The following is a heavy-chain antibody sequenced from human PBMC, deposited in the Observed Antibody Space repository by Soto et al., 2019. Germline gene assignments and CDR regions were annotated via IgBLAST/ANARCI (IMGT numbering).Heavy chain of an antibody. Sequence: QVQLVESGGGVVQPGRSLRLSCAASGFTFSTYAIHWVRQAPGKGLEWVAVISFDGNNKYYADSVKGRFTISRDNSKNTVYLQMNSLRAEDSAVYYCARAPTRSARCYEHCYYYGMDVWGQGTTVTVSS. V-gene: IGHV3-30-3*01. D-gene: IGHD3-16*01. J-gene: IGHJ6*02. CDR3: ARAPTRSARCYEHCYYYGMDV. CDR1: GFTFSTYA. CDR2: ISFDGNNK.